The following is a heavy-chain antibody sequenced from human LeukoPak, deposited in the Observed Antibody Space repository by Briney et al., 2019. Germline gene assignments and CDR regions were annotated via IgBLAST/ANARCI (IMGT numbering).Heavy chain of an antibody. CDR2: INHSGST. Sequence: PSETLSLTCAVYGGSFSGSYWSWIRQPPGKGLEWIGEINHSGSTNYNPSLKSRVTISVDTSKNQFSLKLSSVTAADTAVYYCARVTTVTFYYYYYMDVWGKGTTVTVSS. CDR3: ARVTTVTFYYYYYMDV. J-gene: IGHJ6*03. V-gene: IGHV4-34*01. D-gene: IGHD4-17*01. CDR1: GGSFSGSY.